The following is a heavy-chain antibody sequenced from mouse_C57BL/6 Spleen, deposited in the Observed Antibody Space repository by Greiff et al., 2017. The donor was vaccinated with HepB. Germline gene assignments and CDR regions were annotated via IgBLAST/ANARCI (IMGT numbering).Heavy chain of an antibody. D-gene: IGHD1-1*01. CDR3: ARGGLLPYFDY. CDR2: ISSGSSTI. Sequence: VQLKESGGGLVKPGGSLKLSCAASGFTFSDYGMHWVRQAPEKGLEWVAYISSGSSTIYYADTVKGRFTISRDNAKNTLFLQMTSLRSEDTAMYYCARGGLLPYFDYWGQGTTLTVSS. V-gene: IGHV5-17*01. CDR1: GFTFSDYG. J-gene: IGHJ2*01.